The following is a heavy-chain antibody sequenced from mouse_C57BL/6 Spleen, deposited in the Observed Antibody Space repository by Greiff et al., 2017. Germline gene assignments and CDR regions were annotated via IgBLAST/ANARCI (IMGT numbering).Heavy chain of an antibody. CDR1: GFTFSDYY. CDR2: ISNGGGST. D-gene: IGHD1-1*01. CDR3: ARRDYGSSHYAMDY. Sequence: DVMLVESGGGLVQPGGSLKLSCAASGFTFSDYYMYWVRQTPEKRLEWVAYISNGGGSTYYPDTVKGRFTISRDNAKNTLYLQMSRLKSEDTAMYYCARRDYGSSHYAMDYWGQGTSVTVSS. V-gene: IGHV5-12*01. J-gene: IGHJ4*01.